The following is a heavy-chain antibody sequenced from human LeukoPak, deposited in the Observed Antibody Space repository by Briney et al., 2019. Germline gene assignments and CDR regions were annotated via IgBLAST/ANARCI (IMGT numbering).Heavy chain of an antibody. D-gene: IGHD3-16*01. Sequence: GGYLRRSCVASGFPFDRYWMSWVRQAPGKGLEWVANIKHDGSEKNFVDSVKGRFTISRENAENSLFLQMNSLRADDTAVYFCARQPIYEAYFDFWGQGTLVTVSS. V-gene: IGHV3-7*01. J-gene: IGHJ4*02. CDR1: GFPFDRYW. CDR2: IKHDGSEK. CDR3: ARQPIYEAYFDF.